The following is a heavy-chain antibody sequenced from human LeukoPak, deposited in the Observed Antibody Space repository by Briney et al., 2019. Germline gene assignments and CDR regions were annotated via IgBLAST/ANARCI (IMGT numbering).Heavy chain of an antibody. CDR2: ISSSGSTI. Sequence: GGSLRLSCAASGFTFSDYYMSWIRQAPGKGLEWVSYISSSGSTIYYADSVKGRFTISRDNAKNSLYLQMNSLRAEDTAVYHCARDGYSYGINWFDPWGQGTLVTVSS. D-gene: IGHD5-18*01. CDR1: GFTFSDYY. V-gene: IGHV3-11*04. CDR3: ARDGYSYGINWFDP. J-gene: IGHJ5*02.